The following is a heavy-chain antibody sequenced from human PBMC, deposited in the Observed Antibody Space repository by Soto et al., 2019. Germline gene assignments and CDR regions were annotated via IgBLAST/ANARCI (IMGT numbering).Heavy chain of an antibody. V-gene: IGHV5-51*01. J-gene: IGHJ5*02. CDR1: GDSFISYW. CDR2: IYPGDSDT. D-gene: IGHD6-19*01. CDR3: AKDRTTSGWPPRFDP. Sequence: GESLKISCKGSGDSFISYWIGWVRQITGKGLEWMGIIYPGDSDTRYSPSFQGQVTISADKSISTAYLQWSSLRVEDTAVYYCAKDRTTSGWPPRFDPWGQGTLVTVSS.